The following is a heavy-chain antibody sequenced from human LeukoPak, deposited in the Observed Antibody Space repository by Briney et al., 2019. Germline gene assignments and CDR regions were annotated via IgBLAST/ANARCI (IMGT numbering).Heavy chain of an antibody. V-gene: IGHV3-74*01. CDR1: GFTFSNYW. D-gene: IGHD3-10*01. CDR3: ARDPYGSGRY. CDR2: INGDGSST. Sequence: SGGSLRLSCGASGFTFSNYWMHWVRQAPGKGLVWVSRINGDGSSTSYADSVKGRFTISRDNAKNTLYLQMDSLRAEDTAVYYCARDPYGSGRYWGQGTRATVSS. J-gene: IGHJ4*02.